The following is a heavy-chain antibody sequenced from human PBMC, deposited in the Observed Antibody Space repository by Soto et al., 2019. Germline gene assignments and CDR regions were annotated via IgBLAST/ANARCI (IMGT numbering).Heavy chain of an antibody. Sequence: SETLSLTCTVSGGAIYSYDWSWIRQPPGKGLEWIGYITYNGNTNYSPSLRSRVTISRDTSKNQVSLDLRSVTAADTAVYYCTKIKPGGASFDYWGQGARVTVSS. CDR3: TKIKPGGASFDY. CDR1: GGAIYSYD. CDR2: ITYNGNT. D-gene: IGHD3-10*01. J-gene: IGHJ4*02. V-gene: IGHV4-59*01.